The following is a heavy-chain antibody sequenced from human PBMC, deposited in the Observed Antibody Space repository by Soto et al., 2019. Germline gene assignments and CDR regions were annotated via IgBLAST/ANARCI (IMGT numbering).Heavy chain of an antibody. CDR3: AKDGGGSFTRLSVMDV. D-gene: IGHD2-15*01. Sequence: EVQLLESGGGLVQPGGSLRLSCAASGFTFSSYAMSWVRQAPGKGLEWVSAISGSGGSTYYADSVKGRFTISRDNSKNTLYLQMNSLRAEDTAVYYCAKDGGGSFTRLSVMDVWGQGTTVTVSS. J-gene: IGHJ6*02. CDR2: ISGSGGST. CDR1: GFTFSSYA. V-gene: IGHV3-23*01.